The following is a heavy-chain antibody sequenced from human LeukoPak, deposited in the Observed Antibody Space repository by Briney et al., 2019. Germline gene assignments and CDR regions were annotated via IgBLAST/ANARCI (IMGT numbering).Heavy chain of an antibody. CDR2: ISAYNGNT. D-gene: IGHD6-13*01. V-gene: IGHV1-18*01. Sequence: ASVKVSCKAPGYTFTSYGISWVRQAPGQGLEWMGWISAYNGNTNYAQKLQGRVTMTTDTSTSTAYMELGSLRSDDTAVYYCARDRMRIAAAGTSDYWGQGTLVTVSS. CDR3: ARDRMRIAAAGTSDY. CDR1: GYTFTSYG. J-gene: IGHJ4*02.